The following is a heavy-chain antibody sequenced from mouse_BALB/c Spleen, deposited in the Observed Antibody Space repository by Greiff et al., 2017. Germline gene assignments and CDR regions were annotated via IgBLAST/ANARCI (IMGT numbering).Heavy chain of an antibody. Sequence: DVKLVESGPGLVKPSQSLSLTCTVTGYSITSDYAWNWIRQFPGNKLEWMGYISYSGSTSYNPSLKSRISITRDTSKNQFFLQLNSVTTEDTVTYYCAREGGYGDWYFDVWGAGTTVTVSS. CDR1: GYSITSDYA. V-gene: IGHV3-2*02. CDR3: AREGGYGDWYFDV. CDR2: ISYSGST. J-gene: IGHJ1*01. D-gene: IGHD2-2*01.